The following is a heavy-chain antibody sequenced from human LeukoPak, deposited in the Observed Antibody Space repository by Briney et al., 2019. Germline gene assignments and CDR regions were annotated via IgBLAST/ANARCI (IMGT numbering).Heavy chain of an antibody. CDR2: IHPGDSNA. Sequence: GESLKISCKGSGYSFTKYWVVWVRQMPGKGLEWMGIIHPGDSNAKYSPSFQGQVTISADKSISTAYLQWSSLKASDTAMYYCARHGEGSSSYYYYYYMDVWGKGTTVTVSS. J-gene: IGHJ6*03. CDR3: ARHGEGSSSYYYYYYMDV. D-gene: IGHD6-6*01. CDR1: GYSFTKYW. V-gene: IGHV5-51*01.